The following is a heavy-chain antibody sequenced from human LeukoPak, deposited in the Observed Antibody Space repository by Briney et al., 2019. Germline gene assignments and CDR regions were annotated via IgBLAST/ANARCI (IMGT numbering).Heavy chain of an antibody. V-gene: IGHV4-39*01. D-gene: IGHD1-26*01. CDR3: ARRPGIVGAQAD. Sequence: SETLSLTCTVSGGSISSSRYYWGWIRQPPGKGLEWNGSIYYSGSTYYNPSLKRRVTISVDTSKNQFSLKLSSVTAADTAVYYCARRPGIVGAQADWGQGTLVTVSS. CDR1: GGSISSSRYY. CDR2: IYYSGST. J-gene: IGHJ4*02.